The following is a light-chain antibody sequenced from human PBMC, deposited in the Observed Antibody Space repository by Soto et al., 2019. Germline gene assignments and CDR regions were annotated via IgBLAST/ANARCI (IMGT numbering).Light chain of an antibody. J-gene: IGKJ1*01. CDR3: QQYGSSPPVT. CDR1: QSVSSSY. Sequence: EIVLTQSPGTLPLSPGERATLSCRASQSVSSSYLAWYQQKPGQAPRLLIYGAYTRATGIPVRFSGSGSGTDFTLTISRLEPEDFAVYYCQQYGSSPPVTFGQGTKVDI. V-gene: IGKV3-20*01. CDR2: GAY.